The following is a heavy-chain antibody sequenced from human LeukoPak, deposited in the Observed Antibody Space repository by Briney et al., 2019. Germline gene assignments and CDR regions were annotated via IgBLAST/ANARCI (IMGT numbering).Heavy chain of an antibody. Sequence: ASVKVSCMASGYTFTSYGISWVRQAPGQGLDWMGCISAYNGNTNYAQRLQGRVTMTTDTSTSTAYMELRSLRSDDTAVYYCARKHRGYSGYDLFDYWGQGTLVTVSS. CDR1: GYTFTSYG. V-gene: IGHV1-18*04. CDR2: ISAYNGNT. CDR3: ARKHRGYSGYDLFDY. J-gene: IGHJ4*02. D-gene: IGHD5-12*01.